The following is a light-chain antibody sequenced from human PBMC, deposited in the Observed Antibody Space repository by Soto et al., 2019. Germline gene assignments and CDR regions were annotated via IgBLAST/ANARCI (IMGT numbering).Light chain of an antibody. J-gene: IGKJ1*01. CDR3: QQYGSSPRT. V-gene: IGKV3-20*01. CDR2: GAS. CDR1: QSVSTSQ. Sequence: IVLRQAPGTLSLSPGERPTLSCRASQSVSTSQLAWYQQKPGQAPRLLIFGASSRATGIPDRFRGSGSGTDFTLTISRLEPEDFAVYYCQQYGSSPRTFGQGTKVDIK.